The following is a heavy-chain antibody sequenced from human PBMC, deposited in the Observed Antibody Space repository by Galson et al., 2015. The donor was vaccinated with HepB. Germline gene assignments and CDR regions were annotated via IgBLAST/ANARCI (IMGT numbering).Heavy chain of an antibody. Sequence: SVKVSCKASGYTFTDYVVNWVRQAPGQGLEWMGWMNTNTGKPTYAPGFAGRFVFSLDTPVTTAYLQISSQETDDTAVYYCARSPLRFLDWLPYYDYYYMDVWGEGTTVTVSS. D-gene: IGHD3-3*01. CDR1: GYTFTDYV. J-gene: IGHJ6*03. CDR3: ARSPLRFLDWLPYYDYYYMDV. CDR2: MNTNTGKP. V-gene: IGHV7-4-1*02.